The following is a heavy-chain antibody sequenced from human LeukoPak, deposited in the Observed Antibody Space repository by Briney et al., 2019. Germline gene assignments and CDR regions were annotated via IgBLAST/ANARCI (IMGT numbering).Heavy chain of an antibody. CDR3: ARDGYYYDSSGYPQVYYGMDV. CDR2: IYPRDGST. CDR1: GYTFTSNY. V-gene: IGHV1-46*01. D-gene: IGHD3-22*01. J-gene: IGHJ6*02. Sequence: ASVKVSCKASGYTFTSNYIHWVRQAPGQGLEWMGMIYPRDGSTSYAQKFQGRVTITRDTSASTAYMELSSLRSEDTAVYYCARDGYYYDSSGYPQVYYGMDVWGQGTTVTVSS.